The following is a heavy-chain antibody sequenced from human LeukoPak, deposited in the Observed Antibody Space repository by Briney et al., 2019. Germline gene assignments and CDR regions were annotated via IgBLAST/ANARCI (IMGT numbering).Heavy chain of an antibody. J-gene: IGHJ6*02. D-gene: IGHD5-18*01. CDR1: GFTFSSYS. CDR2: ISSSSSTI. Sequence: PGGSLRLSCAASGFTFSSYSMNWVRQAPGKGLEWVSYISSSSSTIYYADSVKGRFTISRDNAKNSLYLQMNSLRAEDTAVYYCARDLGYSYGLIYYYGMDVWGQGTTVTVSS. CDR3: ARDLGYSYGLIYYYGMDV. V-gene: IGHV3-48*04.